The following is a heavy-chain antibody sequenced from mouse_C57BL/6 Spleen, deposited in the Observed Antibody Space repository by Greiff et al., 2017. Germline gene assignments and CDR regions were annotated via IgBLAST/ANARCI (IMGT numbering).Heavy chain of an antibody. J-gene: IGHJ4*01. Sequence: QVQLQQPGAELVKPGASVKLSCKASGYTFTSYWMHWVKQRPGRGLEWIGRIAPNSGGPKYNEKFKSKATLTVDKPSSTAYMQLSSLTSEDSAVYDGARRGYYYGSSYAMDYWGQGTSVTVAS. D-gene: IGHD1-1*01. CDR2: IAPNSGGP. CDR1: GYTFTSYW. CDR3: ARRGYYYGSSYAMDY. V-gene: IGHV1-72*01.